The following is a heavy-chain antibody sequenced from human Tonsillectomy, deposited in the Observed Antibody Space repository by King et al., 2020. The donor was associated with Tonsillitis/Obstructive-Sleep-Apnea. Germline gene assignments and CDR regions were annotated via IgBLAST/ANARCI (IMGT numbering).Heavy chain of an antibody. D-gene: IGHD4-11*01. CDR1: GYTFTGYY. J-gene: IGHJ4*02. Sequence: VQLVESGAEVKKPGASVKVSCKASGYTFTGYYIHWVRQAPGQGLEWMGWINPNSGGTNYAQKFQGRVTMTRDTSISTAYMELSRLRSDDTAVYYCAREYSNYGLDYSDYWGQGTLVTVSS. V-gene: IGHV1-2*02. CDR3: AREYSNYGLDYSDY. CDR2: INPNSGGT.